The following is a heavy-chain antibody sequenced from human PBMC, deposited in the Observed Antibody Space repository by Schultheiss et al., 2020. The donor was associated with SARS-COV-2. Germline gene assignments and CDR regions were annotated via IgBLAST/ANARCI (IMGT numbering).Heavy chain of an antibody. J-gene: IGHJ3*02. V-gene: IGHV3-23*01. CDR1: GFTFSSYA. CDR3: ARGWYSCAFDI. Sequence: GESLKISCAASGFTFSSYAMSWVRQAPGKGLEWVSAISGSGGSTYYADSVKGRFTISRDNAKNSLYLQMNSLRAEDTAVYRCARGWYSCAFDIWGQGTKVTVSS. D-gene: IGHD1-14*01. CDR2: ISGSGGST.